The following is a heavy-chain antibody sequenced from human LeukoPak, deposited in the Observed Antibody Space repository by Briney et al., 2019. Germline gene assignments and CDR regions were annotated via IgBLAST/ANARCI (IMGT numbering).Heavy chain of an antibody. Sequence: GGSLRLSCAASGFTFSSSCMSWVRQAPGKGLEWVSVVYSDGGAKYADSVKDRFNISRDNSKNMLYLEMSSLRVEDTAVYYCAGDRGFGGPQGDNWFDPWGQGTLVTVSS. J-gene: IGHJ5*02. CDR1: GFTFSSSC. D-gene: IGHD3-16*01. V-gene: IGHV3-53*01. CDR2: VYSDGGA. CDR3: AGDRGFGGPQGDNWFDP.